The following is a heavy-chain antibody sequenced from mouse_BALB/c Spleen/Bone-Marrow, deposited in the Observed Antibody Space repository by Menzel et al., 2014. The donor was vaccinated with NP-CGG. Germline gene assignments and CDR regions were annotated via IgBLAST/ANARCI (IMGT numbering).Heavy chain of an antibody. CDR3: ARGVRHFDY. CDR1: GFSLTTYG. J-gene: IGHJ2*01. Sequence: VNLVESGPGLVAPSQSLSITCTVSGFSLTTYGVHWVRQPPGKGLEWLGVIWAGGSTNYTSALMSRLSISKDNSKSQVFLKMNSLQTDDTAMYYCARGVRHFDYWGQGTTLTVSS. CDR2: IWAGGST. V-gene: IGHV2-9*02.